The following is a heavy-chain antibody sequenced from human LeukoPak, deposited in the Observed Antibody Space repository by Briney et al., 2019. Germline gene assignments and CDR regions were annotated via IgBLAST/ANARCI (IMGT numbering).Heavy chain of an antibody. CDR1: GFTFSSYC. J-gene: IGHJ6*02. D-gene: IGHD2-2*01. CDR3: ARALGCSSTSCPYYGMDV. V-gene: IGHV3-21*01. Sequence: PGGSLRLSCAASGFTFSSYCMNWVRQAPGKGLELVSSISSSSSYIYYADSVKGRFTISRDNAKNSLYLQMNSLRAEDTAVYYCARALGCSSTSCPYYGMDVWGQGTTVTVSS. CDR2: ISSSSSYI.